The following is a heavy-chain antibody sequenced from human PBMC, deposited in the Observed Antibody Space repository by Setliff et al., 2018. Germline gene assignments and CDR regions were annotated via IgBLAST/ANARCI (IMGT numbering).Heavy chain of an antibody. V-gene: IGHV1-69*05. CDR1: GGPFRSYA. Sequence: GASVKVSCKISGGPFRSYAINWVRQAPGQGLEWMGGIIPIFDRTNYAQKFQGRVTMATDISTSTAYMELRSLRSDDTAVYYCARGGYSYGYDHGFDIWGQGTMVTVSS. J-gene: IGHJ3*02. CDR3: ARGGYSYGYDHGFDI. CDR2: IIPIFDRT. D-gene: IGHD5-18*01.